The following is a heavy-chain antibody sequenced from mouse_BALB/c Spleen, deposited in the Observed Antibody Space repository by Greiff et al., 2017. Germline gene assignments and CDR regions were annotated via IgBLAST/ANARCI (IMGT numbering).Heavy chain of an antibody. D-gene: IGHD1-2*01. Sequence: EVQLVESGPGLVKPSQSLSLTCSVTGYSITSGYYWNWIRQFPGNKLEWMGYISYDGSNNYNPSLKNRISITRDTSKNQFFLKLNSVTTEDTATYYCARGNSLLRPDYFDYWGQGTTLTVSS. CDR2: ISYDGSN. CDR1: GYSITSGYY. J-gene: IGHJ2*01. V-gene: IGHV3-6*02. CDR3: ARGNSLLRPDYFDY.